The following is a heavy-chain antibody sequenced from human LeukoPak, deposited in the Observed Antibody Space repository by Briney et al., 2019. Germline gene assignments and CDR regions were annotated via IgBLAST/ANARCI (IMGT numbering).Heavy chain of an antibody. V-gene: IGHV3-48*03. J-gene: IGHJ4*02. Sequence: PGGSLRLSCAASGFTFSSYEMNWVRQAPGKGLEWVSYISSSGSTIYYADSVKGRFTISRDNAKNSLYLQMNSLRAEDTALYYCAKDHCSSTSCYADYWGQGTLVTVSS. CDR1: GFTFSSYE. CDR2: ISSSGSTI. D-gene: IGHD2-2*01. CDR3: AKDHCSSTSCYADY.